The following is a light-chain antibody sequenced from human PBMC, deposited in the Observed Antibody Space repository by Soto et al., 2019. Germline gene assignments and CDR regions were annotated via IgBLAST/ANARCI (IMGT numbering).Light chain of an antibody. CDR1: SSDVGAYNY. CDR2: DVT. CDR3: CSYAGSSWV. Sequence: QSALTQPRSVSGSPGQSVTISCTGTSSDVGAYNYVSWYQHHPGKAPKLIIYDVTKRPSGVPDRFSGSKSGNTASLTISGLRAEFEADYYCCSYAGSSWVFGGGTKLTVL. J-gene: IGLJ3*02. V-gene: IGLV2-11*01.